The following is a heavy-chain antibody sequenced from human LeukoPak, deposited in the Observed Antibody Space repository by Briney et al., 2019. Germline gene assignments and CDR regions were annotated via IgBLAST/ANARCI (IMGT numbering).Heavy chain of an antibody. J-gene: IGHJ4*02. CDR3: ARVGRYENDSRIY. CDR1: GFTFSSYA. D-gene: IGHD3-22*01. Sequence: GGSLRLSRAASGFTFSSYAMHWVRQAPGKGLEWVAVISYDGSNKYYADSVKGRFTISRDNSKNTLYLQMNSLRAEDTAVYYCARVGRYENDSRIYWGQGTLVTVSS. CDR2: ISYDGSNK. V-gene: IGHV3-30-3*01.